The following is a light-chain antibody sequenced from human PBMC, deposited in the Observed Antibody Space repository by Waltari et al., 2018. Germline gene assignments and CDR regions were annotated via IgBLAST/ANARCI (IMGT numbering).Light chain of an antibody. V-gene: IGKV1-5*03. CDR1: QSIDNW. Sequence: DIQQTQSPSTLSASVGDRVTITCRASQSIDNWLAWYQQKPGKAPKLLIYKASRLDSGVPSRFSGSGSGAEFTLTISSLQPDDFATYYCQQYDRFSATFGQGTQVEIK. J-gene: IGKJ1*01. CDR3: QQYDRFSAT. CDR2: KAS.